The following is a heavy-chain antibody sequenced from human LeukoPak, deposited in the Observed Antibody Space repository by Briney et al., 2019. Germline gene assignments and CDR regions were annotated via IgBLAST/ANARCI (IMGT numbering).Heavy chain of an antibody. CDR1: GFTVSSNY. CDR3: ARKAQYNGHYPLDY. Sequence: GGSLRLSCAASGFTVSSNYMSWVRQAPGKGLEWVSGTSDRGDYTYYADSVKGRFTISRDSSKNTLFLQMNSLRAEDTALYFCARKAQYNGHYPLDYWGQGTLVTVSS. D-gene: IGHD1-7*01. J-gene: IGHJ4*02. CDR2: SDRGDYT. V-gene: IGHV3-53*01.